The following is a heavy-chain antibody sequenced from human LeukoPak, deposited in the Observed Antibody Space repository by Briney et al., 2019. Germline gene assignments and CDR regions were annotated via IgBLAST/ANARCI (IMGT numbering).Heavy chain of an antibody. Sequence: MASETLSLTCTVSGGSMHNYYWSWIRQPPGKELEWIGYTHYTGNTKSNPSLKSRVTTSVDTSKSQFSLKLSSVTAADTAVYYCAKWSSTLKAFDFWGQGILVIVSS. D-gene: IGHD2-8*01. CDR3: AKWSSTLKAFDF. J-gene: IGHJ4*02. V-gene: IGHV4-59*08. CDR2: THYTGNT. CDR1: GGSMHNYY.